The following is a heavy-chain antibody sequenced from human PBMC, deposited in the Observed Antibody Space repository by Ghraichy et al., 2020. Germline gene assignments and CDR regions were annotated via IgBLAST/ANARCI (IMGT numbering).Heavy chain of an antibody. V-gene: IGHV1-69*13. D-gene: IGHD1-7*01. CDR2: IIPIFGTA. CDR1: GATFSSYA. Sequence: SVKVSCKASGATFSSYAISWVRQAPGQGLEWMGGIIPIFGTANYAQKFQGRVTITADESTSTAYMELSSLRSEDTAVYYCARGNSTPYYYYGMDVWGQGTTVTVSS. CDR3: ARGNSTPYYYYGMDV. J-gene: IGHJ6*02.